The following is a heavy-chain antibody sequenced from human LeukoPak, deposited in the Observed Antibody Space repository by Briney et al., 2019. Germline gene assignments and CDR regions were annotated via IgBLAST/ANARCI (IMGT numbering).Heavy chain of an antibody. Sequence: GGSLRLSCAASGFTFSSYGMHWVRQAPGKGLEGVAFIRYDGSNKYYADSVKGRFTISRDNSKNTLYLQMNSLRAEDTAVYYCAKPPNYYGSGSYGYMDVWGKGTTVTVSS. CDR2: IRYDGSNK. V-gene: IGHV3-30*02. CDR3: AKPPNYYGSGSYGYMDV. J-gene: IGHJ6*03. D-gene: IGHD3-10*01. CDR1: GFTFSSYG.